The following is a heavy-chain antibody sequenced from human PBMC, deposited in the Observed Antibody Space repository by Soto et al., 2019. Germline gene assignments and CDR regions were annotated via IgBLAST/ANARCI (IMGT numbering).Heavy chain of an antibody. CDR1: GFTFSSYA. V-gene: IGHV3-23*01. CDR2: ISGSGGST. Sequence: EVQLLESGGGLVQPGGSLRLSCAASGFTFSSYAMSWVRQAPGKGLEWVSAISGSGGSTYYADSVKGRFTISRDNSKNTLYLQMNRLRAEDTAVYYCAKGGYSSGRDYYYSYMDVWGKGTTVTVSS. D-gene: IGHD6-19*01. CDR3: AKGGYSSGRDYYYSYMDV. J-gene: IGHJ6*03.